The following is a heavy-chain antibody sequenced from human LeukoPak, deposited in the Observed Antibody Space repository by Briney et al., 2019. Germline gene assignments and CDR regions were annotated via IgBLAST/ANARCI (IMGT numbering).Heavy chain of an antibody. CDR2: ISGGGGST. CDR3: ATATPKYSGYESI. CDR1: GFTFSFDA. V-gene: IGHV3-23*01. J-gene: IGHJ4*02. D-gene: IGHD5-12*01. Sequence: GGSLRLSCAASGFTFSFDAMSWVRQAPGKGLEWVSAISGGGGSTYYADSVKDRFTISRDNSKNTLYLQMDSLRAEDTAVYYCATATPKYSGYESIWGQGTQVTVSS.